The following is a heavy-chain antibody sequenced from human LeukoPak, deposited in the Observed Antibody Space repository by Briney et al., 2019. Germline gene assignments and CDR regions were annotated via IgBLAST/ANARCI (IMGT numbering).Heavy chain of an antibody. CDR3: AKAPCGSCYSRSDYYGMDV. J-gene: IGHJ6*02. Sequence: PGGSLRLSCAASGFTFSSYGMHWVRQAPGKGLEWVAVISYDGSNKYYADSVKGRFTISRDNSKNTLYLQMNSLRAEDTAVYYCAKAPCGSCYSRSDYYGMDVWGQGTTVTVSS. CDR1: GFTFSSYG. V-gene: IGHV3-30*18. D-gene: IGHD2-15*01. CDR2: ISYDGSNK.